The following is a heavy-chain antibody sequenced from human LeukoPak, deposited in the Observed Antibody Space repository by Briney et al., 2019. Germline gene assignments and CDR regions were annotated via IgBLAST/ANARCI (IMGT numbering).Heavy chain of an antibody. J-gene: IGHJ5*02. Sequence: PSETLSLTCTVSGGSISSYYWSWIRQPAGKGLEWIGRIYTSGSTNCNPSLKSRVTMSVDTSKNQFSLKLSSVTAADTAVYYCARVRGSSWYKENNWFDPWGQGTLVTVSS. D-gene: IGHD6-13*01. V-gene: IGHV4-4*07. CDR3: ARVRGSSWYKENNWFDP. CDR2: IYTSGST. CDR1: GGSISSYY.